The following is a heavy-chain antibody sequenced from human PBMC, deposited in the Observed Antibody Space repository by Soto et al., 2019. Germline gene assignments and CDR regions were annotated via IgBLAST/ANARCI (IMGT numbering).Heavy chain of an antibody. D-gene: IGHD6-13*01. V-gene: IGHV3-30*18. CDR2: ISYDGSNK. Sequence: GGSLRLSCAASGFTFSSYGMHWVRQAPGKGLEWVAVISYDGSNKYYADSVKGRFTISRDNSKNTLYLQMNSLRAEDTAVYYCAKLISDYGSSPSAHYGMDVWGQGTTVTVSS. CDR3: AKLISDYGSSPSAHYGMDV. J-gene: IGHJ6*02. CDR1: GFTFSSYG.